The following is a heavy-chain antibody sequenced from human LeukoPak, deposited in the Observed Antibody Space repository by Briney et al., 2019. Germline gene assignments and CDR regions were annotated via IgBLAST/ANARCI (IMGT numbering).Heavy chain of an antibody. D-gene: IGHD6-13*01. CDR1: GFTFSNYA. V-gene: IGHV3-23*01. J-gene: IGHJ4*02. CDR2: MTGSGGST. CDR3: AKVQQLATIYYFDY. Sequence: GGSLRLSCAASGFTFSNYAMTWVRQAPGKGLEWVSGMTGSGGSTYYADSVKGRFAISRDNSKNTLYLQMTSLRTEDTALYFCAKVQQLATIYYFDYWGQGSLVTVSS.